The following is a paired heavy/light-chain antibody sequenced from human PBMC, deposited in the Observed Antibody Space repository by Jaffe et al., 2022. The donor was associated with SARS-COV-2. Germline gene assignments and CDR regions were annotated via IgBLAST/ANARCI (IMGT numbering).Light chain of an antibody. CDR2: RNK. Sequence: QAGLTQPSSVSKGLRQTATLTCTGNSNNVGYEGAVWLQQHQGHPPKCLFYRNKNGPSGISERFSTSRSGNTASLTITGLQPEDEADYYCSAWDSSLRAWVFGGGTKLTVL. J-gene: IGLJ3*02. V-gene: IGLV10-54*04. CDR1: SNNVGYEG. CDR3: SAWDSSLRAWV.
Heavy chain of an antibody. Sequence: QVQLVESGGGVVQPGRSLRLSCVASGFTFSNYGIHWVRQAPGKGLEWLAVAWNGATDKHYADSVKGRFTVSRDNSRSTVYLQMDSLRVEDTAVYYCARDRGDEEFDPWGQGTLVTVSS. CDR2: AWNGATDK. CDR1: GFTFSNYG. CDR3: ARDRGDEEFDP. J-gene: IGHJ5*02. V-gene: IGHV3-33*01. D-gene: IGHD3-3*01.